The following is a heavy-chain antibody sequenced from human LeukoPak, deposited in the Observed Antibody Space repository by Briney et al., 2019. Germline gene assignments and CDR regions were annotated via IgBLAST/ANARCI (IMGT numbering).Heavy chain of an antibody. CDR3: ARQCSGGSCYSGSTDY. CDR1: GGSISSGSYY. D-gene: IGHD2-15*01. CDR2: IYTSGST. Sequence: SETLSLTCTVSGGSISSGSYYWSWIRQPAGKGLEWIGRIYTSGSTNYNPSLKSRVTISVDTSKNQFSLKLSSVIAADTAVYYCARQCSGGSCYSGSTDYWGQGTLVTVSS. V-gene: IGHV4-61*02. J-gene: IGHJ4*02.